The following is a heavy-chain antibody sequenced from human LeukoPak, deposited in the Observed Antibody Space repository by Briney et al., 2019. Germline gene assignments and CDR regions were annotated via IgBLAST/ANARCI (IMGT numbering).Heavy chain of an antibody. CDR1: GGTFSSYA. V-gene: IGHV1-69*05. CDR2: IIPIFGTA. Sequence: GASVKVSCKASGGTFSSYAISWVRQAPGQRLEWMGGIIPIFGTANYAQKLQGRVTMTTDTSTSTAYMELRSLRSDDTAVYYCARDPGGTGPYYFDYWGQGTLVTVSS. D-gene: IGHD1-1*01. J-gene: IGHJ4*02. CDR3: ARDPGGTGPYYFDY.